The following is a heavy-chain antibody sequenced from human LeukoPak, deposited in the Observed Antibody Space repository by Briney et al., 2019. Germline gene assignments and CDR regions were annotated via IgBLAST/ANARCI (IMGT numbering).Heavy chain of an antibody. V-gene: IGHV3-21*01. CDR2: ISSSSSYI. J-gene: IGHJ4*02. Sequence: GESLKISCAASGFTFSSYSMNWVRQAPGKGLEWVSSISSSSSYIYYADSVKGRFTISRDNAKNSLYLQMNSLRAEDTAVYYCARGTRLRQATTAPEAGYWGQGTLVTVSS. D-gene: IGHD5-12*01. CDR3: ARGTRLRQATTAPEAGY. CDR1: GFTFSSYS.